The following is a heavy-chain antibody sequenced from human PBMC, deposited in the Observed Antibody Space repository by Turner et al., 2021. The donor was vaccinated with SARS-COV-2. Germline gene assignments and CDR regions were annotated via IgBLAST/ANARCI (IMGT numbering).Heavy chain of an antibody. CDR1: GFTFSSYA. CDR3: AKDLAAYYDSSGYYSYYYGVDV. V-gene: IGHV3-23*01. D-gene: IGHD3-22*01. Sequence: EVQLLESGGGLIQPGGSLRLSCAASGFTFSSYAMSWVRQAPGKGLECVLSSSGNGDSTYYADSVKGRFTISRDNSKNTLYLQMHRLRAEDTAVYDCAKDLAAYYDSSGYYSYYYGVDVWGQGTTVTVSS. J-gene: IGHJ6*02. CDR2: SSGNGDST.